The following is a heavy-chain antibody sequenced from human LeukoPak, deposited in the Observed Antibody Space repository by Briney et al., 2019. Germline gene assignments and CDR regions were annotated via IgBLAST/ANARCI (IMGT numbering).Heavy chain of an antibody. V-gene: IGHV1-8*01. CDR1: VYTFTSYD. J-gene: IGHJ6*03. CDR2: MNPNRGNT. CDR3: ARAKGDRGYEYFPKYHYMDV. D-gene: IGHD5-12*01. Sequence: ASVKVSCNDSVYTFTSYDNNWVRHATGQGLEWMGWMNPNRGNTGYAQKFQGRVTMTRNTSISTAYMEQNSLRSEDTAVYYCARAKGDRGYEYFPKYHYMDVGGKGTTVTVSS.